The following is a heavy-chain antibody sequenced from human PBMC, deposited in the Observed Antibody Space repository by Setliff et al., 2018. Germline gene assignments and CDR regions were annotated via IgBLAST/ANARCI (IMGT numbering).Heavy chain of an antibody. CDR2: ISAGGSRT. J-gene: IGHJ3*01. V-gene: IGHV3-23*01. Sequence: GESLKISCAASGFTFSNFAMNWVRQAPGKGLEWVSFISAGGSRTYYADSVKGRVTISRDNSKNTLYLQMSSLRAEDTAIYYCARDTSGRDALDVWGQGTTVTVSS. CDR3: ARDTSGRDALDV. CDR1: GFTFSNFA. D-gene: IGHD3-10*01.